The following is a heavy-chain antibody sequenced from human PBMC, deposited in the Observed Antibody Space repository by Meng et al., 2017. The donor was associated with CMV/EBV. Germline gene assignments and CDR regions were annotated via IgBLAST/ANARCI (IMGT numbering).Heavy chain of an antibody. Sequence: GESLKISCKGSGYSFTSYWIGWVRQTPGKGLEWMGIIYSGDSDTRYSPSFQGQVTISADKSISNAYLQRSSLKASDTAMYYCARLGGVPAAGVIYRGHWFDPWGQGTLVTVSS. CDR2: IYSGDSDT. V-gene: IGHV5-51*01. J-gene: IGHJ5*02. CDR3: ARLGGVPAAGVIYRGHWFDP. CDR1: GYSFTSYW. D-gene: IGHD2-2*01.